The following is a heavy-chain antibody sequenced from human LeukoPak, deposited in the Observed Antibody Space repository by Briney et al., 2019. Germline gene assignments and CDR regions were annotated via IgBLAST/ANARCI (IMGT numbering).Heavy chain of an antibody. D-gene: IGHD5-24*01. Sequence: SETLSLTCAVSGGSFSGYYWSWIRQPPGKGLEWIGEINHSGSTNYNPSLKSRVTILVDTSKNQFSLKLSSVTAADTAVYYCARGVGYNSFSVGYWGQGTLVTVSS. CDR3: ARGVGYNSFSVGY. J-gene: IGHJ4*02. CDR1: GGSFSGYY. V-gene: IGHV4-34*01. CDR2: INHSGST.